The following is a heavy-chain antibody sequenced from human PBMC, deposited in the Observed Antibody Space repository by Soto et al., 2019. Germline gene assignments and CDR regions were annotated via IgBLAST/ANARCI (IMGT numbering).Heavy chain of an antibody. CDR3: ARDQLERPGPPPDY. D-gene: IGHD1-1*01. J-gene: IGHJ4*02. V-gene: IGHV3-21*01. CDR2: ISSSSSYI. Sequence: GSLRLSCAASGFTFSSYSMNWVRQAPGKGLEWVSSISSSSSYIYYADSVKGRFTISRDNAKNSLYLQMNSLRAEDTAVYYCARDQLERPGPPPDYWGQGTLVTVSS. CDR1: GFTFSSYS.